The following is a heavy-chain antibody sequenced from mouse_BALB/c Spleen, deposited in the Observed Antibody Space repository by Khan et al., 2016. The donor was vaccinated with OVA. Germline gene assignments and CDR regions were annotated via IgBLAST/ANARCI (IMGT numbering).Heavy chain of an antibody. CDR1: GFTFSTYG. V-gene: IGHV5-6*01. CDR3: ARRAYYCSSEGFAY. J-gene: IGHJ3*01. CDR2: INTGGAYT. Sequence: EVELVESGGDFVRPGGSLKLSCAASGFTFSTYGMSWVRQTPDKRLEWVATINTGGAYTYYPDSVKGRFTISRDTAKNTLYLQLSSLKSEDTAIYYCARRAYYCSSEGFAYWGQGTLVTVSA. D-gene: IGHD1-1*01.